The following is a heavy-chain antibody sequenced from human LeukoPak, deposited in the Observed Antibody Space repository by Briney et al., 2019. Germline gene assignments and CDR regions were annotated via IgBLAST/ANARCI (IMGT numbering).Heavy chain of an antibody. J-gene: IGHJ3*02. V-gene: IGHV1-69*06. CDR1: GGTFSSYA. CDR2: IIPIFGTA. D-gene: IGHD6-19*01. Sequence: SVKVSCKASGGTFSSYAISWVRQAPGQGLEWMGGIIPIFGTANYAQKFQGRVTITADKSTSTAYMELSSLRSEDTAVYYCARVRSGYSSGWYIADAFDIWGQGTMVTVSS. CDR3: ARVRSGYSSGWYIADAFDI.